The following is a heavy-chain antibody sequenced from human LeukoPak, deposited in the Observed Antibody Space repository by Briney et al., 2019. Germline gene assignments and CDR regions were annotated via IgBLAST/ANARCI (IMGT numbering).Heavy chain of an antibody. D-gene: IGHD4-17*01. V-gene: IGHV4-59*12. CDR3: AAAPLTTVTTGYDYYYYYMDV. CDR1: GGSISSYY. Sequence: PSETLSLTCTVSGGSISSYYWSWIRQPPGKGLEWIGYIYYSGSTNYNPSLKSRVTISVDRSKNQFSLKLSSVTAADTAVYYCAAAPLTTVTTGYDYYYYYMDVWGKGTTVTVSS. J-gene: IGHJ6*03. CDR2: IYYSGST.